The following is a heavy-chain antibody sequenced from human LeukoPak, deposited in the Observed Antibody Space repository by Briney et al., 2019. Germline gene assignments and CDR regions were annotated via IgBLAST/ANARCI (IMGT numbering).Heavy chain of an antibody. D-gene: IGHD3-10*01. J-gene: IGHJ3*02. CDR2: IYYSGST. V-gene: IGHV4-59*08. CDR1: GGSISSYY. Sequence: SETLSLTCTVSGGSISSYYWSWIRQPPGKGLEWIGYIYYSGSTNYNPSLKSRVTISVDTSKNQFSLKLSSVTAADTAVSYCASAHYYGSGSYFAFDIWGQGTMVTVSS. CDR3: ASAHYYGSGSYFAFDI.